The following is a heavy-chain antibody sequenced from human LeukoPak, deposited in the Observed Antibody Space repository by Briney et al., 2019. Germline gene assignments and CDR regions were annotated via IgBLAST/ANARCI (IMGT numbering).Heavy chain of an antibody. CDR2: ISASGSNI. D-gene: IGHD1-1*01. Sequence: GGSLRLSCAPSGFPFSSYSMNWVRQAPGKGLEWVSYISASGSNIYYLDSVKGRFTVSRDNAMNSLFLQMDRPRAEDTAVYYCVRVKGTYFDFWGQGTLVTVSS. CDR3: VRVKGTYFDF. V-gene: IGHV3-48*01. CDR1: GFPFSSYS. J-gene: IGHJ4*02.